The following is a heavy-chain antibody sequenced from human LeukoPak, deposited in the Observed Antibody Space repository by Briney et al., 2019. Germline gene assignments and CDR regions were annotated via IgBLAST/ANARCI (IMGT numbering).Heavy chain of an antibody. J-gene: IGHJ4*02. CDR2: ITPDGSGD. D-gene: IGHD1-7*01. V-gene: IGHV3-7*01. Sequence: GGSLRLSCAASGFTFSNHWMSWVRQPPGKGLEWVASITPDGSGDYYMDSVKGRFTISRDNAENSLYLQMNSLGAEDTAVYYCARLMGTVTTYDYWGQGPLVTVSS. CDR3: ARLMGTVTTYDY. CDR1: GFTFSNHW.